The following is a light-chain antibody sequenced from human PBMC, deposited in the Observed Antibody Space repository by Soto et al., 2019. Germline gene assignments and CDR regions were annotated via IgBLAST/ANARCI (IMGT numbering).Light chain of an antibody. Sequence: QPVLTQSPSASASLGASVRFTCTLSSGHSTYAIAWHQQQPEKGPRYLMKINSDGSHRKGDGIPDRFSGSSSGAERYLTISSLQSEDEADYYCQSWGTGIVFGGGTKLTVL. CDR3: QSWGTGIV. CDR2: INSDGSH. CDR1: SGHSTYA. V-gene: IGLV4-69*01. J-gene: IGLJ2*01.